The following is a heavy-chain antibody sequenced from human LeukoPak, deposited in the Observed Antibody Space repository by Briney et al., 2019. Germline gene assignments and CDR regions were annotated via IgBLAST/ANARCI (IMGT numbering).Heavy chain of an antibody. J-gene: IGHJ3*02. Sequence: PGGSLRLSCAASGFTFSSYSMNWVRQAPGKGLEWVSSISSSSSYIYYADSVKGRFTISRDNAKNSLYLQMNSLRAEDTAVCYCARDKGLATMVRGVKEDDAFDIWGQGTMVTVSS. D-gene: IGHD3-10*01. CDR2: ISSSSSYI. CDR3: ARDKGLATMVRGVKEDDAFDI. V-gene: IGHV3-21*01. CDR1: GFTFSSYS.